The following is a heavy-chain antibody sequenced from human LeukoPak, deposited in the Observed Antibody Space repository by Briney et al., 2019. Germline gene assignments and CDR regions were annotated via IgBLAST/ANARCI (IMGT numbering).Heavy chain of an antibody. V-gene: IGHV3-23*01. CDR2: ISGSGGST. D-gene: IGHD6-19*01. J-gene: IGHJ4*02. Sequence: GGSLSLSCAASGFTFSSYAMSWVRQAPGKGLEWVSAISGSGGSTYYADSVKGRFTISRDNSKNTLYLQMNSLRAEDTAVYYCATGIAVAGSAEIHWGQGTLVTVSS. CDR1: GFTFSSYA. CDR3: ATGIAVAGSAEIH.